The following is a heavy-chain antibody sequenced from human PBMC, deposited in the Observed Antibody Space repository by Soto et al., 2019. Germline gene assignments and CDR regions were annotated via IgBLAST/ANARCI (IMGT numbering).Heavy chain of an antibody. D-gene: IGHD3-3*01. CDR1: GFTFSSYG. Sequence: GGSLRLSCAASGFTFSSYGMHWVRQAPGKGLEWVAVISCDGSNKYYADSVKGRFTISRDNSKNTLYLQMNSLRAEDTAVYYCAREYQALRFLEWLSSYYFDYWGQGTLVTVSS. CDR2: ISCDGSNK. V-gene: IGHV3-30*03. CDR3: AREYQALRFLEWLSSYYFDY. J-gene: IGHJ4*02.